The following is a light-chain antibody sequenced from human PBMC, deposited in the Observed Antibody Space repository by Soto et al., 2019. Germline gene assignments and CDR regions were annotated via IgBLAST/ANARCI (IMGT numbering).Light chain of an antibody. CDR1: SSDVGGYIY. Sequence: QSALTQPASVSGSPGQSITISCTGTSSDVGGYIYVSWYQQHPGKAPKLMIYEVSNRPSGVSNRFSGSKSGNTASLTISGLQAEDGADYYCSSYTSTLRVVFGGGTKLTVL. V-gene: IGLV2-14*01. CDR3: SSYTSTLRVV. J-gene: IGLJ3*02. CDR2: EVS.